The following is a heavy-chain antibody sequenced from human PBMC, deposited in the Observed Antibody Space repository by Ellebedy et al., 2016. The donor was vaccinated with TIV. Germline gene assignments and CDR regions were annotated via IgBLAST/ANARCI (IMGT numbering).Heavy chain of an antibody. CDR3: AKDGRVPGNWFDP. J-gene: IGHJ5*02. CDR1: GYTFTSYG. V-gene: IGHV1-18*01. Sequence: ASVKVSCKASGYTFTSYGISWVRQAPGQGLEWMGWISAYNGNTNYAQKFQDRVTMTTDTSTSTAYMELRSLKSDDTAVYYCAKDGRVPGNWFDPWGQGTLVSVSS. D-gene: IGHD6-19*01. CDR2: ISAYNGNT.